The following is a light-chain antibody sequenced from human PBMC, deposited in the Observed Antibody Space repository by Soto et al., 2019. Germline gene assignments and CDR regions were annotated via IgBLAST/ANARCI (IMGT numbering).Light chain of an antibody. CDR1: SSDVGGYNF. J-gene: IGLJ3*02. CDR2: DVT. CDR3: SSYAGTNIPVM. Sequence: QSVLTQPPSASGSPGQSVTISCTGSSSDVGGYNFVSWYQQHPGKAPKLMIYDVTERPSGVPDRFSGSKSGNTASLTVSGLQADVEADYYCSSYAGTNIPVMFGGGTKLTVL. V-gene: IGLV2-8*01.